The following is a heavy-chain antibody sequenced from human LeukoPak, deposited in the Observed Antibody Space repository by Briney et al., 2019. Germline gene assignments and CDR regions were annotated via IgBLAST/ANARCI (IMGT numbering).Heavy chain of an antibody. V-gene: IGHV3-21*01. J-gene: IGHJ5*02. Sequence: SGGPLRLPCAPPGFTFRCYSMTGVPQAPAKGREGVSSYSSSSSYVYYADSVKGRFTISRDNAKNSLYLQMNSLRAEDTAVYYCAGETYSSGPRWFDPWGQGTLVTVSS. CDR1: GFTFRCYS. D-gene: IGHD6-19*01. CDR2: YSSSSSYV. CDR3: AGETYSSGPRWFDP.